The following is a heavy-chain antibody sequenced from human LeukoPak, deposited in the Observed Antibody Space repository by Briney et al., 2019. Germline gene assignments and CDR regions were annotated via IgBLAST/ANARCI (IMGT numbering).Heavy chain of an antibody. CDR2: INQDGSEK. J-gene: IGHJ1*01. CDR1: GFTFSGYW. Sequence: GGSLRLSCAASGFTFSGYWMSWDRQAPGKGLEWVANINQDGSEKYYVDSVKGRFTISRDNAKNSLFLQMGSLRVEDTAVYYCARESTAGYNSSWYGFRNWGQGTLVSVSS. D-gene: IGHD6-13*01. V-gene: IGHV3-7*01. CDR3: ARESTAGYNSSWYGFRN.